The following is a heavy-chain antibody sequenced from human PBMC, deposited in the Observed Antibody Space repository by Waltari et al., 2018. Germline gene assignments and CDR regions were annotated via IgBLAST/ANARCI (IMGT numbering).Heavy chain of an antibody. CDR2: IYYSGST. CDR1: GGSISSSSYY. Sequence: QLQLQESGPGLVKPSETLSLTCTVSGGSISSSSYYWGWIRQPPGKGLEWIGSIYYSGSTYYNPSLKSRVTISVDTSKNQFSLKLSSVTAADTAVYYCARSLTVAGIAWDYWGQGTLVTVSS. V-gene: IGHV4-39*01. J-gene: IGHJ4*02. D-gene: IGHD6-19*01. CDR3: ARSLTVAGIAWDY.